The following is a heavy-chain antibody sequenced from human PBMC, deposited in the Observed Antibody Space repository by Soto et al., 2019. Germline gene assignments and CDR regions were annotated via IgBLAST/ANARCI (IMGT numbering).Heavy chain of an antibody. V-gene: IGHV4-31*03. Sequence: PSETLSLTCTVSGASISSGTYYWTWIRQHPGKGLEWIGYIYYSGSTYYNPSLKSRLTMSVDTSKNQFSLKLSSVTAADTAVYFCARDRHGDEIDYWGQGTLVTVSS. J-gene: IGHJ4*02. CDR2: IYYSGST. D-gene: IGHD4-17*01. CDR3: ARDRHGDEIDY. CDR1: GASISSGTYY.